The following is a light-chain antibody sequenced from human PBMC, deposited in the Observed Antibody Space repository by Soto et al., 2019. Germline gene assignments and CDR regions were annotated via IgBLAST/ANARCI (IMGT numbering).Light chain of an antibody. V-gene: IGKV3-20*01. J-gene: IGKJ1*01. CDR2: GAS. CDR1: QSVSSSY. Sequence: EIVLTQSPGTLSLSPGERATLSCRASQSVSSSYLAWYQQKPGQAPRLLIYGASSRATGIPDRFSGSGSGTDFTLTISRLEPXXXXXXXXQXXXXSPWTFDQGTKVEIK. CDR3: QXXXXSPWT.